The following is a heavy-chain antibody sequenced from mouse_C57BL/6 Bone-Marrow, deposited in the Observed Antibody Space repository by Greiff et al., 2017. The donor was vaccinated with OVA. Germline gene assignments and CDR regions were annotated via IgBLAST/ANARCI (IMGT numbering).Heavy chain of an antibody. CDR3: ARGGLWLRRRNAMDY. Sequence: VQLQHSGPELVKPGASVKISCKASGYSFTDYNMNWVKQSNGKSLEWIGVINPNYGTTSYNQKFKGKATLTVDQSSSTAYMQLNSLTSEDSAVYYCARGGLWLRRRNAMDYWGQGTSVTVSS. CDR2: INPNYGTT. D-gene: IGHD2-2*01. CDR1: GYSFTDYN. V-gene: IGHV1-39*01. J-gene: IGHJ4*01.